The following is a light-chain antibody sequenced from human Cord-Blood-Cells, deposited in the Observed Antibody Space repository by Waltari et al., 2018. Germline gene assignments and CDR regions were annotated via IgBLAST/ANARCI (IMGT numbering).Light chain of an antibody. CDR1: SSDVGGYNY. J-gene: IGLJ2*01. V-gene: IGLV2-8*01. CDR2: EVS. Sequence: QSALTQPPSASGSPGQSVTIPCPGPSSDVGGYNYVPWYQQHPGKAPKLMIYEVSKRPSGVTDRFSGSKSGNTASLTVSGLQAEDEADYYCSSYAGSNNLVFGGGTKLTVL. CDR3: SSYAGSNNLV.